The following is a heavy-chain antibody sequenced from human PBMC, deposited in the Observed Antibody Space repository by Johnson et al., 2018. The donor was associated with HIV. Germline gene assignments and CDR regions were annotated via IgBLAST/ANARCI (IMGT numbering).Heavy chain of an antibody. J-gene: IGHJ3*02. CDR3: AKDRGLWFGDDAFDI. CDR2: IKQDGSEK. CDR1: GFTFSSYA. V-gene: IGHV3-7*01. D-gene: IGHD3-10*01. Sequence: VQLVESGGGLVQPGRSLRVSCSASGFTFSSYAMSWVRQAAGKGLEWVANIKQDGSEKYYVDSVKGRFTISRYNAKNSLYLQMNSLRAEDTAVYYCAKDRGLWFGDDAFDIWGQGTMVTVSS.